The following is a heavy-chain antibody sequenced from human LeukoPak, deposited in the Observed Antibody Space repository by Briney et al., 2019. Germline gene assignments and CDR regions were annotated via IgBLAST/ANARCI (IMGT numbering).Heavy chain of an antibody. J-gene: IGHJ6*03. V-gene: IGHV4-61*09. CDR1: GCTIRSCSYC. D-gene: IGHD3-10*01. CDR3: ARDPGTLLRGSRRGYDGNYYYMDV. CDR2: IYTSGNT. Sequence: SETLSLTCPVSGCTIRSCSYCWSWIPQPAGKGLEWIGHIYTSGNTNYNPSLKSRVTISVDTSKNQFSLNLSSVTAVDTAVYYCARDPGTLLRGSRRGYDGNYYYMDVWGKGTTVTISS.